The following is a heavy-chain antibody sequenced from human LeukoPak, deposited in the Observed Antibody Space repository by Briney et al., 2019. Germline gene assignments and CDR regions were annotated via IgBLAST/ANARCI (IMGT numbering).Heavy chain of an antibody. CDR3: ARGASIAAAGTGEKSNWFDP. Sequence: GGSLRLSCAASGFTFSSYGMHCVRQAPGKGLEWVAVIWSDGSNKYHADSVKGRFTIYRDNSKNTLYLQMNSLGVEDTAVYYCARGASIAAAGTGEKSNWFDPWGQGTLVTVSS. V-gene: IGHV3-33*01. CDR1: GFTFSSYG. J-gene: IGHJ5*02. CDR2: IWSDGSNK. D-gene: IGHD6-13*01.